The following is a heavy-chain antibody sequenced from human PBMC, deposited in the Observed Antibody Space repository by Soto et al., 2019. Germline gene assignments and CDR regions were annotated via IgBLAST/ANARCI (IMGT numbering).Heavy chain of an antibody. CDR3: ARETNPLTGDYNWFDP. J-gene: IGHJ5*02. CDR1: GGSFSGYY. Sequence: SETLSLTCAVNGGSFSGYYWSWIRQPPGKGLEWIGEINHSGSTNYNPSLKSRVTISVDTSKNQFSLKLSSVTAADTAVYYCARETNPLTGDYNWFDPWGQGTLVTVSS. D-gene: IGHD7-27*01. V-gene: IGHV4-34*01. CDR2: INHSGST.